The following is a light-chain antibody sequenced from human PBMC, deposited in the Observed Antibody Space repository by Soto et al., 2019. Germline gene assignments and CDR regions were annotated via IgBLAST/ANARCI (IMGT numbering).Light chain of an antibody. V-gene: IGKV3-11*01. CDR1: QSVDTF. CDR2: DAS. CDR3: QQYGSAPRK. Sequence: ETALTQSPATLSLSNGERATLSCRASQSVDTFLAWYQQKPGQAPRLLIYDASNRATGIPARFSGSGSGTDFTLTIIRLEPEDFAVYYCQQYGSAPRKCGQGTKG. J-gene: IGKJ1*01.